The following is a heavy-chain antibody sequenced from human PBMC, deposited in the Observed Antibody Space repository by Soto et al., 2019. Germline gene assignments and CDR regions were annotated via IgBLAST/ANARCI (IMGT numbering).Heavy chain of an antibody. J-gene: IGHJ5*02. Sequence: SETLSVTCTVSGGSISSYYWSWIRQPPGKGLEWIGYIYYSGSTNYNPSLKSRVTISVDTSKNQFSLKLSSVTAADTAVYYCARLLFGAANWFDPWGQGTLVTVS. CDR2: IYYSGST. D-gene: IGHD3-10*01. CDR1: GGSISSYY. CDR3: ARLLFGAANWFDP. V-gene: IGHV4-59*01.